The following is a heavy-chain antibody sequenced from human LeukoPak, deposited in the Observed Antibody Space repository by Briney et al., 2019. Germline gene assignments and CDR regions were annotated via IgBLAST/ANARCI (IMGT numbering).Heavy chain of an antibody. Sequence: GATVKISCKASRYTFTDYYMHWVQQAPGKGLEWMGRVDPEAGETIYAEKFQGRVTITADTSTDTAYMELSSLRSEDTAVYYCGTDGAEITIFGVVIPTAHRDWGQGTLVTVSS. J-gene: IGHJ4*02. CDR1: RYTFTDYY. CDR2: VDPEAGET. CDR3: GTDGAEITIFGVVIPTAHRD. V-gene: IGHV1-69-2*01. D-gene: IGHD3-3*01.